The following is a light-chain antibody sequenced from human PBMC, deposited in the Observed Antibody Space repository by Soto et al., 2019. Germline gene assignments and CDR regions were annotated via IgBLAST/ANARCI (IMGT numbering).Light chain of an antibody. CDR3: ISYTSSSTYV. CDR2: DVS. J-gene: IGLJ1*01. Sequence: QSALTQPASVSGSPGQSITISCTGTSSDVGGYNFVSWFQQHPGKAPKLMIFDVSNRPSGVSNRFSGSKSDNTAYLTISGLQPDDEADYHRISYTSSSTYVFGTGTKLSVL. CDR1: SSDVGGYNF. V-gene: IGLV2-14*03.